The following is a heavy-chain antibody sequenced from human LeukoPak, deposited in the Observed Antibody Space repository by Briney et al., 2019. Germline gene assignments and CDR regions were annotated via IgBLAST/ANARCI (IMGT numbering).Heavy chain of an antibody. V-gene: IGHV4-4*09. J-gene: IGHJ3*02. CDR3: ARHGGLMGPTGDAFDI. D-gene: IGHD1-1*01. CDR2: IYTSGST. Sequence: SETLSLTCTVSGGSISSYYWSWIRQPPGKGLEWIGYIYTSGSTNYNPSLKSRVTISVDTSKNQFSLKLSSVTAADTAVYYCARHGGLMGPTGDAFDIWGQGPMVTVSS. CDR1: GGSISSYY.